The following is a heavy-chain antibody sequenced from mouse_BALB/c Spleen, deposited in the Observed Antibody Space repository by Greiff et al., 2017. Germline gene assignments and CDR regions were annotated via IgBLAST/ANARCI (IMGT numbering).Heavy chain of an antibody. CDR2: ISYSGST. Sequence: EVKLVESGPGLVKPSQSLSLTCTVTGYSITSDYAWNWIRQFPGNKLEWMGYISYSGSTSYNPSLKSRISITRDTSKNQFFLQLNSVTTEDTATYYCARWVYRYDAMDYWGQGTSVTVSS. CDR1: GYSITSDYA. D-gene: IGHD2-14*01. CDR3: ARWVYRYDAMDY. J-gene: IGHJ4*01. V-gene: IGHV3-2*02.